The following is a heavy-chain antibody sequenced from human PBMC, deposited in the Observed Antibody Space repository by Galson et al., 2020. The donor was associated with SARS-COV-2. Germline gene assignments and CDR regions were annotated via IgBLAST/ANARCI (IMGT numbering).Heavy chain of an antibody. V-gene: IGHV3-33*01. J-gene: IGHJ4*02. CDR2: IWYDGSNK. CDR1: GFTFSSYG. CDR3: ARDGRGMIVAGIDY. Sequence: GGSLRLSCAASGFTFSSYGMHWVRQAPGKGLEWVAVIWYDGSNKYYADSVKGRFTISRDNSKNTLYLQMNSLRAEDTAVYYCARDGRGMIVAGIDYWGQGTLVTVSS. D-gene: IGHD3-22*01.